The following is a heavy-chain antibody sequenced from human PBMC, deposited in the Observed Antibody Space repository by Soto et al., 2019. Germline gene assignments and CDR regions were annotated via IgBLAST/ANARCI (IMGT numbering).Heavy chain of an antibody. CDR1: GFAFSSYW. CDR3: ATAHRLPGTDYYGTDV. J-gene: IGHJ6*02. CDR2: IDPYETGI. D-gene: IGHD1-1*01. V-gene: IGHV3-74*01. Sequence: GGSLRLSCAASGFAFSSYWMHWVSQAPGKGLVWVSRIDPYETGINYADSVKGRFTISRDNAKNTLYLQMNGLRAEDTAVYYYATAHRLPGTDYYGTDVWGQGTTVTVSS.